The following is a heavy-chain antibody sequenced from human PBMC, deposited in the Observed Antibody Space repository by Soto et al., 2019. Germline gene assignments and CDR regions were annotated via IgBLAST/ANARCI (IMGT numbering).Heavy chain of an antibody. CDR3: AREPTAAGTVNRFNP. CDR1: GGSISSDY. D-gene: IGHD6-13*01. Sequence: VQLQESGPGLVKPSETLSLICTVSGGSISSDYLCWIRQPAGKGLEWMGRVYTSWYSYSNPSLKSRVTMSVDTSKKQFSPNLSSVTAADTAVYYCAREPTAAGTVNRFNPWGQGTVVTVSS. CDR2: VYTSWYS. J-gene: IGHJ5*02. V-gene: IGHV4-4*07.